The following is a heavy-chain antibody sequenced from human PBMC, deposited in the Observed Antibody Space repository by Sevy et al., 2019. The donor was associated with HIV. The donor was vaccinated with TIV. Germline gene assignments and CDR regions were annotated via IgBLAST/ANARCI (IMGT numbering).Heavy chain of an antibody. D-gene: IGHD6-13*01. CDR2: IKGKIYDGTI. CDR3: TTASWSQEDYYNY. Sequence: GGSMRLSCTASGFTFSNAWMSWVRQAPGKGLEWVGRIKGKIYDGTIDYAAPVKGRFSISRDDSKNTLYLQMNSLKTEDTAVYYCTTASWSQEDYYNYWGQGTLVTVSS. V-gene: IGHV3-15*01. J-gene: IGHJ4*02. CDR1: GFTFSNAW.